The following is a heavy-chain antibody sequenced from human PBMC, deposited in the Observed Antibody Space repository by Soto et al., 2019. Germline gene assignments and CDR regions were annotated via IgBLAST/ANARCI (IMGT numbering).Heavy chain of an antibody. J-gene: IGHJ3*02. CDR3: ATYRRFFQI. Sequence: SETMSLPCAVSGGYISGGYYSWSWIRQPPGKGLEWIGLFYNSGSTYYNSSLISRVSISVDRAKTHFFLNFTSVTAAATAVYYCATYRRFFQIWGQVTNVTV. CDR1: GGYISGGYYS. CDR2: FYNSGST. V-gene: IGHV4-30-2*01.